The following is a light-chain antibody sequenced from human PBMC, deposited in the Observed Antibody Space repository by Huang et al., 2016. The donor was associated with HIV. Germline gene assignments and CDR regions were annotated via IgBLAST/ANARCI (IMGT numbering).Light chain of an antibody. V-gene: IGKV3-15*01. CDR2: GAS. J-gene: IGKJ1*01. CDR3: QQYNNWLA. Sequence: EIVMTQSPATLSVSPGERATLSCRASQTVNSNLAWYQHKPGQAPRLLIYGASTRATGVPARFSGSGSGTKVTRTISSLQSEDFAVYYCQQYNNWLAFGQGTKVEIK. CDR1: QTVNSN.